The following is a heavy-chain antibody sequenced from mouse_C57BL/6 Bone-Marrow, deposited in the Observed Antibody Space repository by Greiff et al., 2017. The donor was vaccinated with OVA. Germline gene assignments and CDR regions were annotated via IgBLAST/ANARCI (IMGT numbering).Heavy chain of an antibody. Sequence: VQLQQPGAELVKPGASVKMSCKASGYTFTSYWITWVKQRPGQGLEWIGDIYPGSGSTNYNEKFKSKATLTVDTSSSTAYMQLSSLTSEYSAVYYCARYTTVVATDYWGQGTTLTVAS. D-gene: IGHD1-1*01. V-gene: IGHV1-55*01. CDR1: GYTFTSYW. CDR2: IYPGSGST. CDR3: ARYTTVVATDY. J-gene: IGHJ2*01.